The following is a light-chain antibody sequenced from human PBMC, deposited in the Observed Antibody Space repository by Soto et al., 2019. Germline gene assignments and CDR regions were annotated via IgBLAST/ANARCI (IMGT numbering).Light chain of an antibody. CDR1: SSDVGGSDY. CDR2: EVS. V-gene: IGLV2-14*01. J-gene: IGLJ1*01. Sequence: QSALTQPASVSGSPGQSITISCTGTSSDVGGSDYVSWYQQHPGKAPKLMIYEVSNRPSGVSNRFSGSKSGNTASLTISGLQAEDEADYYCSSYTSSSTPSVFGTGTKLTVL. CDR3: SSYTSSSTPSV.